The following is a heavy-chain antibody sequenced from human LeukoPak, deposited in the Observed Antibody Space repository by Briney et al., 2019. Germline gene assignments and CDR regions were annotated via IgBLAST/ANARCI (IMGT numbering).Heavy chain of an antibody. CDR1: GFTFGSYG. Sequence: GRSLRLSCAASGFTFGSYGMHWVRQAPGKGLEWVAVISYDGSNKYYADSVKGRFTISRDNSKNTLYLQMNSLRAEDAAVYYCVKGRSGTLYYFDYWGQGTLVTVSS. D-gene: IGHD3-10*01. CDR2: ISYDGSNK. V-gene: IGHV3-30*03. CDR3: VKGRSGTLYYFDY. J-gene: IGHJ4*02.